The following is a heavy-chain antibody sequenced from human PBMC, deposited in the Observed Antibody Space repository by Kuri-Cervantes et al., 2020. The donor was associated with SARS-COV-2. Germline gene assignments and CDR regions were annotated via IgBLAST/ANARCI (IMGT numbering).Heavy chain of an antibody. CDR3: ARRVVVTAILDDAFDI. V-gene: IGHV3-11*03. Sequence: LSLTCAASGFTFSDYYMSWIRQAPGKGLEWVSYISSSSSYTNYADSVKGRFTISRGNAKNSLYLQMNSLRAEDTAVYYCARRVVVTAILDDAFDIWGQGTMVTVSS. CDR1: GFTFSDYY. CDR2: ISSSSSYT. D-gene: IGHD2-21*02. J-gene: IGHJ3*02.